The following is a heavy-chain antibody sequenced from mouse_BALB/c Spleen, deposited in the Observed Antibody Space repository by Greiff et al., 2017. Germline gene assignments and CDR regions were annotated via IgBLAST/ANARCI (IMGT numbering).Heavy chain of an antibody. D-gene: IGHD2-10*02. V-gene: IGHV14-3*02. Sequence: VQLQQSGAELVKPGASVKLSCTASGFNIKDTYMHWVKQRPEQGLEWIGRIDPANGNTKYDPKFQGKATITADTSSNTAYLQLSSLTSEDTAVYYCARDRYGNPMDYWGQGTSVTVSS. CDR2: IDPANGNT. CDR3: ARDRYGNPMDY. J-gene: IGHJ4*01. CDR1: GFNIKDTY.